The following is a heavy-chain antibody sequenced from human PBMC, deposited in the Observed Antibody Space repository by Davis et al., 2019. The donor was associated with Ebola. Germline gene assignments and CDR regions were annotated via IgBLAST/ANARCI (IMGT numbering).Heavy chain of an antibody. V-gene: IGHV4-59*13. CDR1: GGSFSGYY. J-gene: IGHJ6*04. D-gene: IGHD6-13*01. CDR3: ARDLSWYKREVYYYYGMDV. CDR2: IYYSGST. Sequence: SETLSLTCAVYGGSFSGYYWSWIRQAPGKGLEWIGYIYYSGSTNYNPSLKSRVTISVDTSKNQFSLKLSSVTAADTAVYYCARDLSWYKREVYYYYGMDVWGKGTTVTVSS.